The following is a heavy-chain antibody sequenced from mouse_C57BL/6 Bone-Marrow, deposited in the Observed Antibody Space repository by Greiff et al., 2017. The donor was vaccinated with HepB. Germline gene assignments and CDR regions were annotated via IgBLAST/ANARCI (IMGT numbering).Heavy chain of an antibody. Sequence: QVQLQQPGAELVMPGASVKLSCKASGYTFTSYWMHWVKQRPGQGLEWIGEIDPSDSYTNYNQKFKGKSTLTVDKSSSTAYMQLSSLTSEDSAVYYCARYWDFDYWGQGTTLTVSS. J-gene: IGHJ2*01. D-gene: IGHD4-1*01. CDR1: GYTFTSYW. CDR2: IDPSDSYT. CDR3: ARYWDFDY. V-gene: IGHV1-69*01.